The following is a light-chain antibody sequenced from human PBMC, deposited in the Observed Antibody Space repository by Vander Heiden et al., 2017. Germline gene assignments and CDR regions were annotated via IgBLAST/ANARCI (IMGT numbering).Light chain of an antibody. CDR1: ALPKQY. Sequence: SYELTQPPSVSVSPGQTARITCSGDALPKQYAYWYQQKPGQAPVLVIYKDSERPSGIPERFSGSSSGTTVTLTISGVQAEEEADYYCHSADSSGTYVVFGGGTKLTVL. V-gene: IGLV3-25*02. CDR3: HSADSSGTYVV. CDR2: KDS. J-gene: IGLJ2*01.